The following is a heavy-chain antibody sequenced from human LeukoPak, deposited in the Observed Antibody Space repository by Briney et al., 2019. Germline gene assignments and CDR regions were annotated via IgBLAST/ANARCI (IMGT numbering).Heavy chain of an antibody. J-gene: IGHJ4*02. CDR2: IYYSGST. V-gene: IGHV4-59*01. CDR3: ARAAVRGVADY. D-gene: IGHD3-10*01. CDR1: GGSISSYY. Sequence: PSETLSLTCTVSGGSISSYYWSWIRQPPGKGLEWIGYIYYSGSTNYNPSLKSRVTISVDTSKNQFSLKLSSVTAADTAVYYCARAAVRGVADYWGQGTLVTVSS.